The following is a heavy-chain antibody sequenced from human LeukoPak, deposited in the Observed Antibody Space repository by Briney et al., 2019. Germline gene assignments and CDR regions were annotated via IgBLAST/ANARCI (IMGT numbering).Heavy chain of an antibody. CDR2: IRSKANSYAT. J-gene: IGHJ3*02. D-gene: IGHD2-21*02. V-gene: IGHV3-73*01. Sequence: PGGSLRLSCAASGFTFSGSAMHWVRQASGKGLEWVGRIRSKANSYATAYAASVKGRFTISRDDSKNTAYLQMNSLKTEDTAVYYCTRPGDPYCGGDCYSNDAFDIWAKGQWSPSLQ. CDR3: TRPGDPYCGGDCYSNDAFDI. CDR1: GFTFSGSA.